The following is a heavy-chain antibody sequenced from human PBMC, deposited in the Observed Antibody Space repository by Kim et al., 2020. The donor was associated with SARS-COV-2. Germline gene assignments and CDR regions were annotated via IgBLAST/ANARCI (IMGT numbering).Heavy chain of an antibody. V-gene: IGHV1-18*04. CDR1: GYTFTSYG. J-gene: IGHJ4*02. Sequence: ASVKVSCKASGYTFTSYGISWVRQAPGQGLEWMGWISAYNGNTNYAQKLQGRVTMTTDTSTSTAYMELRSLRSDDTAVYYCARGSGIAVAGTFLIVSPDYWGQGTLVTVSS. D-gene: IGHD6-19*01. CDR2: ISAYNGNT. CDR3: ARGSGIAVAGTFLIVSPDY.